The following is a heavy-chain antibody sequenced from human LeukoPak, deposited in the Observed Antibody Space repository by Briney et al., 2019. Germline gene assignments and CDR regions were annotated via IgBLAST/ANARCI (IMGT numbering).Heavy chain of an antibody. V-gene: IGHV1-69*04. CDR3: ASAGSGSYYSYAFDI. D-gene: IGHD3-10*01. Sequence: SVKVSCKASGGTFSSYAISRVRQAPGQGLEWMGRIIPILGIANYAQKFQGRVTITADKSTSTAYMELSSLRSEDTAVYYCASAGSGSYYSYAFDIWGQGTIVTVSS. J-gene: IGHJ3*02. CDR2: IIPILGIA. CDR1: GGTFSSYA.